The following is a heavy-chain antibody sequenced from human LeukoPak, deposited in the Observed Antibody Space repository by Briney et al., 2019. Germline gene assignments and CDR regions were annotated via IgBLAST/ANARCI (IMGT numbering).Heavy chain of an antibody. CDR2: IKQDGSEK. CDR1: GLTFSTYW. D-gene: IGHD5-18*01. V-gene: IGHV3-7*01. J-gene: IGHJ4*02. Sequence: GGSLRLSCAASGLTFSTYWMSWVRQAPGKGLEWVANIKQDGSEKYYVDSVKGRFTISRDNAKNSLYLQMNSLRAEDMAVYYCARADWDTAMIDYWGQGTLVTVSS. CDR3: ARADWDTAMIDY.